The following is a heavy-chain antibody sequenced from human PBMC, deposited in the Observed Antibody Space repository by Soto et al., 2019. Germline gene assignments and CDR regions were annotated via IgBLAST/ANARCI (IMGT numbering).Heavy chain of an antibody. CDR3: ARAYSGVTFDI. D-gene: IGHD6-13*01. CDR2: ISAHNGNP. Sequence: ASVKVSRKPSGYTFPSYGISWVRQAPGHRLEWVGLISAHNGNPKYAQKPQRRDTMTTDTSTSTAYMELRSRRSDDTAEYYCARAYSGVTFDIWGQGTMVTVSS. CDR1: GYTFPSYG. J-gene: IGHJ3*02. V-gene: IGHV1-18*01.